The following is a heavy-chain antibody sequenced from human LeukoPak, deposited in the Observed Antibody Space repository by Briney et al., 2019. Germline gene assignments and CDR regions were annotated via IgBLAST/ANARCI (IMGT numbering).Heavy chain of an antibody. D-gene: IGHD3-10*01. CDR3: ARVWEEGYYGSGSYVSWFDP. CDR2: IIPIFGTV. J-gene: IGHJ5*02. Sequence: GASVKVSCKASGGTFSSYAISWVRQAPGQGLEWMGGIIPIFGTVNYAQKFQGRVTITTDESTSTAYMEVSSLRSEDTAVYYCARVWEEGYYGSGSYVSWFDPWGQGTLVTVSS. V-gene: IGHV1-69*05. CDR1: GGTFSSYA.